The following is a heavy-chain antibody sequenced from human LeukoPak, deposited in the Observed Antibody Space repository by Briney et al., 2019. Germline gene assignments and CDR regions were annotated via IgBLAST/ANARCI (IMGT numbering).Heavy chain of an antibody. D-gene: IGHD3-9*01. CDR1: GGSFSGYY. CDR2: INHSGST. CDR3: ARGRGYDILTGPNYYYYYGKDV. Sequence: SETLSLTCAVYGGSFSGYYWSWIRQPPGKGLEWIGEINHSGSTNYNPSLKSRVTISVDTSKNQSSLKLSSVTAADTAVYYCARGRGYDILTGPNYYYYYGKDVWGKGTTVTVSS. J-gene: IGHJ6*04. V-gene: IGHV4-34*01.